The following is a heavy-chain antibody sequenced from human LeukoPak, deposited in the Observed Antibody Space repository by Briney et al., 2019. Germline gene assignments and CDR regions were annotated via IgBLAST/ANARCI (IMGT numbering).Heavy chain of an antibody. Sequence: SVKVSCKASGGTFSSYAISWVRQAPGQGLEWMGGIIPIFGTANYAQKFQGRVTITADKSTSTAYMELSSLRSEDTAVYYCARDSRISPYDSSGYYERCFDYWGQGTLVTVSS. J-gene: IGHJ4*02. D-gene: IGHD3-22*01. CDR2: IIPIFGTA. CDR1: GGTFSSYA. CDR3: ARDSRISPYDSSGYYERCFDY. V-gene: IGHV1-69*06.